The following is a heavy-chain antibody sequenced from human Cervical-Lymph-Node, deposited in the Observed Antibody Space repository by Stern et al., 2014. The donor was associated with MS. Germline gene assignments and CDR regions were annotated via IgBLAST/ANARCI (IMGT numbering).Heavy chain of an antibody. Sequence: VQLVQSGGAVVQPGRSLRLSCAASGFTFSIYGMHWVRQAPGKGLEWVAIISYDGSSYYYADSVKGRFTISRDNSKNTLHLQMNSLRPEDTAVYYCAKGPFRRTSFYTMDVWGQGTTVTVFS. CDR1: GFTFSIYG. CDR2: ISYDGSSY. D-gene: IGHD3-16*01. J-gene: IGHJ6*02. V-gene: IGHV3-30*18. CDR3: AKGPFRRTSFYTMDV.